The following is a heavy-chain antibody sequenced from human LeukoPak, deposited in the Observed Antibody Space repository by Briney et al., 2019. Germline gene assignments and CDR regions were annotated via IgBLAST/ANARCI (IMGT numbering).Heavy chain of an antibody. CDR3: AKAKYDYGDPVGWFDP. CDR2: ILGSGSST. D-gene: IGHD4-17*01. V-gene: IGHV3-23*01. J-gene: IGHJ5*02. CDR1: GFTFSSYS. Sequence: GGSLRLSRAASGFTFSSYSMNWVRQAPGKGLEWVSAILGSGSSTYYADSVKGRFTISRDNSKNTLYLQMNSLRAEDTAVYYCAKAKYDYGDPVGWFDPWGQGTLVTVSS.